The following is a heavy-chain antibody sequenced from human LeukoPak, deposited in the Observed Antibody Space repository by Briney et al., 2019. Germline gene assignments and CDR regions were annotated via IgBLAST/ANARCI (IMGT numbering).Heavy chain of an antibody. CDR1: GGSLSSYY. CDR3: ARYSSGWYGFDY. Sequence: SETLSLTCTVSGGSLSSYYWSWIRQPPGKGLEWIGYIYYSGSTNYNPSLKSRVSISVDTSKKQFSLRLSSVTAADTAVYYCARYSSGWYGFDYWGQGTLVTVSS. D-gene: IGHD6-19*01. CDR2: IYYSGST. J-gene: IGHJ4*02. V-gene: IGHV4-59*01.